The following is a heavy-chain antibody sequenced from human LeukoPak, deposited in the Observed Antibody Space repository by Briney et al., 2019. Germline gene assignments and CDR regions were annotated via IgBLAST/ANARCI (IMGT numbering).Heavy chain of an antibody. V-gene: IGHV4-59*08. CDR3: ARSSLTGYYYYYYGMDV. D-gene: IGHD3-9*01. CDR1: GGSISSYY. J-gene: IGHJ6*02. Sequence: SETLSLTCTVSGGSISSYYWSRIRQPPGKGLEWIGYIYYSGSTNYNPSLKSRVTISVDTSKNQFSLKLSSVTAADTAVYYCARSSLTGYYYYYYGMDVWGQGTTVTVSS. CDR2: IYYSGST.